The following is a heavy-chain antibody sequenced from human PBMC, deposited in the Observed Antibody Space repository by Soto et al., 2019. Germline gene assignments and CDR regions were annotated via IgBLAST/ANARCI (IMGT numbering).Heavy chain of an antibody. CDR3: AKAGYSSGWRFDY. CDR1: GFTFSSYA. CDR2: ISGSGGST. J-gene: IGHJ4*02. V-gene: IGHV3-23*01. D-gene: IGHD6-19*01. Sequence: GGSLRLSCAASGFTFSSYAMSWVRQAPGKGLEWVSGISGSGGSTYYADSVKGRFTISRDNSKNTLYLQMNSLRAEDTALYYCAKAGYSSGWRFDYWGQGPLVTVSS.